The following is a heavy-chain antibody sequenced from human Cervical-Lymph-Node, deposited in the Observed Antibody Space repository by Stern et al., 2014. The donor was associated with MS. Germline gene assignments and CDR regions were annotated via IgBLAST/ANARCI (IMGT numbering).Heavy chain of an antibody. J-gene: IGHJ5*01. CDR3: ARNRYPTTWFDS. Sequence: VQLGQSGPGLVKPSETLSLTCSVSGGSLTGYYCSLIRQSPRKGLEWIGYISHSGTTPSHPSIKRLLPMSEATSNKQISLKLNSVTTEDTAVYYCARNRYPTTWFDSWGQGTLVIVSS. CDR2: ISHSGTT. D-gene: IGHD1-1*01. CDR1: GGSLTGYY. V-gene: IGHV4-4*09.